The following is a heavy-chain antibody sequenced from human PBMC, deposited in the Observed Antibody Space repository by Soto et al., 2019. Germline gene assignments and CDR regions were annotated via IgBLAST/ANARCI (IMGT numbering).Heavy chain of an antibody. J-gene: IGHJ4*02. CDR3: AKDGNWLDVYYDV. CDR1: GIEFSNYA. V-gene: IGHV3-23*01. D-gene: IGHD3-16*01. Sequence: TGGSLRLSCVGSGIEFSNYAMSWVRQAPGKGLEWVSIVSASGRSRYHADSVKGRFTISRDNSKNTLYLHMTNLRAEDTAVYYCAKDGNWLDVYYDVWGQGTPVTVSS. CDR2: VSASGRSR.